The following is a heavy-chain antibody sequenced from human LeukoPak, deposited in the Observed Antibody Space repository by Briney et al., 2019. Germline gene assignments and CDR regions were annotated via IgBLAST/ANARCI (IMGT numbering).Heavy chain of an antibody. J-gene: IGHJ4*02. V-gene: IGHV4-31*03. CDR1: GDYINSGYF. Sequence: PSQTLSLTCTVSGDYINSGYFWNWIRQHPGTGLERIGYISYTGTSYYNPSLRSRLAMSVDTSKNQFSLKLSSVTAADTAVYYCARGNEYFDFWGQGSLVTVSS. CDR3: ARGNEYFDF. CDR2: ISYTGTS.